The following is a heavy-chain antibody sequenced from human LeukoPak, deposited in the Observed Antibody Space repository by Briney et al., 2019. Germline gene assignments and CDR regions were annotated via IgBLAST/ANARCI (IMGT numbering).Heavy chain of an antibody. CDR3: ARRCSGWEFDS. CDR1: GFTFSSHS. J-gene: IGHJ4*02. D-gene: IGHD6-19*01. Sequence: PGGSLRLSCAASGFTFSSHSMHWVRQAPGKGLEYVSGISSNGGSTYYANSVKGRFTISRDNSKNTLYLHMGSLRAEDMAVYYCARRCSGWEFDSWGQGTLVTVSS. CDR2: ISSNGGST. V-gene: IGHV3-64*01.